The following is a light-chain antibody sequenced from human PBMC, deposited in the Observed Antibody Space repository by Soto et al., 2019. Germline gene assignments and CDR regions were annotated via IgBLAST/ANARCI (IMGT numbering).Light chain of an antibody. CDR3: SSYTGSTTHVL. CDR2: EVY. V-gene: IGLV2-14*01. Sequence: QSALTQPASVSGSRGQSITISCTGTGTSSDDRDYNFVSWYQHHPGKAPQLLIYEVYNRPSGVSARFSGSKSVNTASLTISGLQAEDEADYYCSSYTGSTTHVLFGGGTKLSVL. CDR1: GTSSDDRDYNF. J-gene: IGLJ2*01.